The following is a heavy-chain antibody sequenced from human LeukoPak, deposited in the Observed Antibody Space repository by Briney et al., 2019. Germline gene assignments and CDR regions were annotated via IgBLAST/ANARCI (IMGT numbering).Heavy chain of an antibody. D-gene: IGHD6-19*01. Sequence: GGSLRLSCAASGFTFSSYWMSWVRQAPGKGLERVANIKQDGSEKYYVDSVKGRFTISRDNAKHSLYLQMNSLRAEDTAVYYCARRWWLVSVDAFDIWGQGTMVTVSS. CDR2: IKQDGSEK. CDR3: ARRWWLVSVDAFDI. CDR1: GFTFSSYW. V-gene: IGHV3-7*01. J-gene: IGHJ3*02.